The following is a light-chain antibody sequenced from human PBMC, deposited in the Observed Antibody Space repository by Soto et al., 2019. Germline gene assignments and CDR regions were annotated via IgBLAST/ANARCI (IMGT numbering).Light chain of an antibody. CDR3: CSYAGSSLNYV. J-gene: IGLJ1*01. CDR1: SSDVGSYNL. V-gene: IGLV2-23*02. Sequence: QLVLTQPASVSGSPGQSITISCTGTSSDVGSYNLVSWYQQHPGKAPKLMIYEVSKRPSGVSNRFSGSKSGNTASLTISGLQAEDEADYYCCSYAGSSLNYVFGTGTKLTVL. CDR2: EVS.